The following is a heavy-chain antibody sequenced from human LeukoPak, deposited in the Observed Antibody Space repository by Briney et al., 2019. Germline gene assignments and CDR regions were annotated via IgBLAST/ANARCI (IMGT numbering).Heavy chain of an antibody. J-gene: IGHJ3*02. CDR3: ARGLECDFWSGNYSDGFDK. V-gene: IGHV4-34*01. CDR1: GGSISSYY. D-gene: IGHD3-3*01. Sequence: PSETLSLTCTVSGGSISSYYWSWIRQPPGKGLEWIGEINHSGSANYNPSLKSRVTMSLDTSKNQCSLQLKSLTAADTAVYYCARGLECDFWSGNYSDGFDKWGHGTMVTVSP. CDR2: INHSGSA.